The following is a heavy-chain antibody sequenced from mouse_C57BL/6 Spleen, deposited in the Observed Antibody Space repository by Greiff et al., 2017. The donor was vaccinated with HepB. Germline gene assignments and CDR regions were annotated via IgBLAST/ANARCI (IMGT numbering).Heavy chain of an antibody. V-gene: IGHV5-4*01. D-gene: IGHD3-3*01. CDR2: ISDGGSYT. J-gene: IGHJ4*01. CDR1: GFTFSSYA. CDR3: ARDLGTGAMDY. Sequence: EVKVVESGGGLVKPGGSLKLSCAASGFTFSSYAMSWVRQTPEKRLEWVATISDGGSYTYYPDNVKGRFTISRDNAKNNLYLQMSHLKSEDTAMYYCARDLGTGAMDYWGQGTSVTVSS.